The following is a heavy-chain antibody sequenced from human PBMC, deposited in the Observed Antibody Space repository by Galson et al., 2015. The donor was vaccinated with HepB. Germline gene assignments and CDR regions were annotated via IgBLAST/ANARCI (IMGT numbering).Heavy chain of an antibody. D-gene: IGHD2-2*01. V-gene: IGHV4-34*01. CDR3: ARGPGVPAAIRRGYYYYMDV. J-gene: IGHJ6*03. CDR1: GGSFSGYY. CDR2: VNHSGST. Sequence: SETLSLTCAVYGGSFSGYYWSWIRQPPGKGLEWIGEVNHSGSTNYNPSLKSRVTISVDTSKNQFSLKLSSVTAADTAVYYCARGPGVPAAIRRGYYYYMDVWGKGTTVTVSS.